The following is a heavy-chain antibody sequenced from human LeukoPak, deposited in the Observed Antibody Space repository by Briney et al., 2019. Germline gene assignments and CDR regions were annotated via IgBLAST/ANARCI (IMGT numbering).Heavy chain of an antibody. CDR3: ARDAEQWLVGFNLYYYYGMDV. Sequence: SGGSLRLSCAASGFTFSSYAMHWVRQAPGKGLEWVSSISSSSSYIYYADSVKGRFTISRDNAKNSLYLQMNSLRAEDTAVYYCARDAEQWLVGFNLYYYYGMDVWGQGTTVTVSS. J-gene: IGHJ6*02. CDR2: ISSSSSYI. V-gene: IGHV3-21*01. CDR1: GFTFSSYA. D-gene: IGHD6-19*01.